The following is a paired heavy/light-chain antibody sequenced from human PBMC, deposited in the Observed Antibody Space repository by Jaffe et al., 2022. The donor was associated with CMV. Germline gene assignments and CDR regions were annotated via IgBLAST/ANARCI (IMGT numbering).Heavy chain of an antibody. Sequence: EVLLVESGGGLVKPGGSLRLSCAASGFTFNNAWMSWVRQLPGKGLEWVGHIKRKIDGGTTDFAAPVTGRFTMSRDDSKNTLYLQMNSLKIEDTAVYYCTREDSGGFDCWGQGTLVTVSS. D-gene: IGHD2-15*01. V-gene: IGHV3-15*01. J-gene: IGHJ4*02. CDR3: TREDSGGFDC. CDR1: GFTFNNAW. CDR2: IKRKIDGGTT.
Light chain of an antibody. CDR2: KVS. CDR3: MQGTHWRT. CDR1: QSLVYSDGNTY. V-gene: IGKV2-30*01. J-gene: IGKJ2*01. Sequence: DVVLTQSPLSLPVTLGQPASISCTSSQSLVYSDGNTYLTWFQQRPGQSPRRLIYKVSNRDSGVPDRFSGGGSGTDFTLKISRVEAEDAGVYYCMQGTHWRTFGQGTKLEIK.